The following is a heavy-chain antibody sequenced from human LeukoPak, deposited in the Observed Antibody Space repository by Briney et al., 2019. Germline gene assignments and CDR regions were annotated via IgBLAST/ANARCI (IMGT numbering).Heavy chain of an antibody. D-gene: IGHD3-22*01. J-gene: IGHJ3*02. CDR1: GFAVSSNY. Sequence: GGSLRLSCAASGFAVSSNYMSWVRQAPGKGLEWVSVIYSGGSTYYADSVKGRFTISRDNSKNTLYLQMNSLRAEDTAVYYCARVVNDAFDIWGQGTMVTVSS. CDR2: IYSGGST. CDR3: ARVVNDAFDI. V-gene: IGHV3-53*01.